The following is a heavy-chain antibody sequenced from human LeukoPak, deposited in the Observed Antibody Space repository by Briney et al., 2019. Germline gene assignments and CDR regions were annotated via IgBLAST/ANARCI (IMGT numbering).Heavy chain of an antibody. CDR3: ASPVLT. D-gene: IGHD3-10*01. Sequence: GGCLCLSRADSGFTFRSYSMNSVRQAPGKVVDWVSYIDCSGSSIYYADFVKGRFTISLDNAKNSLNLQMNSLRAEDTAVYCCASPVLTWGQGALVTVSS. CDR1: GFTFRSYS. V-gene: IGHV3-48*04. J-gene: IGHJ5*02. CDR2: IDCSGSSI.